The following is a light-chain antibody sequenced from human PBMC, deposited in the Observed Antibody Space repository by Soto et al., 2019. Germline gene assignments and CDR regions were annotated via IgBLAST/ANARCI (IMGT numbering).Light chain of an antibody. V-gene: IGLV2-14*03. J-gene: IGLJ3*02. CDR2: DVS. Sequence: QSALTQPASVSGSPGQSITISCTGTSSDVGGYNYVSWYQHHPGKAPKLLIYDVSNRPSGVSNRCSGSKSGNTASLTISGLQAEDEADYYCGSYTSSSTPWVFGGGTKLTVL. CDR3: GSYTSSSTPWV. CDR1: SSDVGGYNY.